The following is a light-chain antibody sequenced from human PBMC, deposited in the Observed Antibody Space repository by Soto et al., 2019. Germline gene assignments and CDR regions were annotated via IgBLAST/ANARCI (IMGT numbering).Light chain of an antibody. Sequence: DMQLTQSQSFLSASVGDRVTITCRASQSISDWLAWYQQKPGTAPKLLIYKASRLESGVPSRFSGSGSGTEFTLTISGLQPDDFATYYCQHYNDYPWTFGQGTKVDIK. CDR2: KAS. V-gene: IGKV1-5*03. CDR1: QSISDW. CDR3: QHYNDYPWT. J-gene: IGKJ1*01.